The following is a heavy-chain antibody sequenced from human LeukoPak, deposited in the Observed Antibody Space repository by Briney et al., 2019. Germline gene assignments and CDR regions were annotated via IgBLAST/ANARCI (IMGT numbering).Heavy chain of an antibody. CDR1: GFTFSSYA. J-gene: IGHJ4*02. CDR3: ARHMAGTGYSYVGPNDY. D-gene: IGHD5-18*01. CDR2: ISGSGGST. Sequence: GGSLRLSCAASGFTFSSYAMSWVRQAPGKGLEWVSAISGSGGSTYYADSVKGRFTISRDNSKNTLYLQMNSLRAEDTAVYYCARHMAGTGYSYVGPNDYWGQGTLVTVSS. V-gene: IGHV3-23*01.